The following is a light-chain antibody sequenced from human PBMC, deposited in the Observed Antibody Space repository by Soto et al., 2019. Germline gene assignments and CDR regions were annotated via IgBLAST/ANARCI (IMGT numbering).Light chain of an antibody. CDR1: SNDVGGYKY. V-gene: IGLV2-14*03. Sequence: QAVVTQPASVSGAPGQSITISCTGTSNDVGGYKYVSWYQQRPGTAPKLIMFEVNNRPSGVSDRFSGSRSANTASLTISGLQAQDEADYYCSSYSSNSILSYVFGTGTKLTVL. CDR3: SSYSSNSILSYV. CDR2: EVN. J-gene: IGLJ1*01.